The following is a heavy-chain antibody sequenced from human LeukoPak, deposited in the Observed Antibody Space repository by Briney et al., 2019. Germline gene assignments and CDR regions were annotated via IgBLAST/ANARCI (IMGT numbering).Heavy chain of an antibody. CDR3: ASRRSGWPNDAFDI. V-gene: IGHV3-48*01. CDR2: ISASGANI. J-gene: IGHJ3*02. Sequence: GGSLRLSCAGSGFIFGGFTMNWVRQAPGKGLEWLSYISASGANIFYADSVKGRFTISRDNAKNSVHLQMNSLRAEDTAVYYCASRRSGWPNDAFDIWGQGTMVTVTS. CDR1: GFIFGGFT. D-gene: IGHD6-19*01.